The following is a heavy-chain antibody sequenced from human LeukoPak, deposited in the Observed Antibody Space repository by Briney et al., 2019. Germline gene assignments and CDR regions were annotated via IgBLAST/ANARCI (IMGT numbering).Heavy chain of an antibody. V-gene: IGHV3-23*01. CDR2: IIGSSGST. Sequence: GGSLRLSCAASGFTFSSYAMSWVRQAPGKGLEWVSTIIGSSGSTYYADSVKGRFTISRDNSRNSLHLQMNSLTTEDTALYYCAKDSLEAAGNFDYWGQGTLVTVSS. CDR3: AKDSLEAAGNFDY. J-gene: IGHJ4*02. D-gene: IGHD6-13*01. CDR1: GFTFSSYA.